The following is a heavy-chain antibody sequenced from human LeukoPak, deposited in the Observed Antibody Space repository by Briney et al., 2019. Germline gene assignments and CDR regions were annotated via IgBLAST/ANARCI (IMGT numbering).Heavy chain of an antibody. J-gene: IGHJ6*02. CDR1: GFTFDDYG. CDR3: ARGDDNYYYGMDV. V-gene: IGHV3-20*01. CDR2: INWNGGST. Sequence: GGSLRLSCAASGFTFDDYGMSWVRHAPGKGLEWVSGINWNGGSTGYADSVKGRFTISRDNAKNSLYLQMNSLRAEDTALYHCARGDDNYYYGMDVWGQGTTVTVSS. D-gene: IGHD3-9*01.